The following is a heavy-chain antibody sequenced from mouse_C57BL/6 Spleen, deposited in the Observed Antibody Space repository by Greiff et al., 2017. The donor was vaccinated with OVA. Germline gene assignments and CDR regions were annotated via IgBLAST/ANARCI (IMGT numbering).Heavy chain of an antibody. Sequence: VQLQQSGAELVKPGASVKLSCTASGFNIKDYYMHCVKQRTEQGLEWSGRIDPEDGETKYAPKFQGKATITAETSSNTAYLQLSSLTSDDTAVYYCAPYYYGSPYYAMDYWGQGTSVTVSS. CDR1: GFNIKDYY. CDR2: IDPEDGET. V-gene: IGHV14-2*01. J-gene: IGHJ4*01. D-gene: IGHD1-1*01. CDR3: APYYYGSPYYAMDY.